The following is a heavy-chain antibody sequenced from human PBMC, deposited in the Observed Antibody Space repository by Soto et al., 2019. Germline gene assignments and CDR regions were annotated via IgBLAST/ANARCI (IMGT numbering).Heavy chain of an antibody. CDR1: GYSFTSYW. Sequence: GESLKISCKGSGYSFTSYWIGWVRQMPGKGLEWMGIIYPGDSDTRYSPSFQGQVTISADKSISTAYLQWSSLKPSDTAMYCCARRGTYSSGRGWFDPWGQGTQVIVSS. J-gene: IGHJ5*02. CDR2: IYPGDSDT. V-gene: IGHV5-51*01. D-gene: IGHD6-19*01. CDR3: ARRGTYSSGRGWFDP.